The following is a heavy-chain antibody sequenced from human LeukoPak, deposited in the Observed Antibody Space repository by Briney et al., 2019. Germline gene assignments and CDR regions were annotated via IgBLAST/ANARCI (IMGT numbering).Heavy chain of an antibody. D-gene: IGHD3-10*01. V-gene: IGHV1-46*01. J-gene: IGHJ5*02. CDR3: ARERYYYASGSYPFDP. CDR1: GYSVTEVA. CDR2: INPDGGNT. Sequence: ASVKVSCKVSGYSVTEVAIHWVRQTPGEGLEWMGLINPDGGNTNYAQNFQGRVTLTRDTSTSTAYMELSSLTSEDTAVFYCARERYYYASGSYPFDPWGQGTLVTVSS.